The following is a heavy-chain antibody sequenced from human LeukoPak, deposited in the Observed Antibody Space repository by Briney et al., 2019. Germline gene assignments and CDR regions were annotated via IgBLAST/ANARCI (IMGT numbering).Heavy chain of an antibody. CDR3: ARARWGYYDRGTFDI. CDR2: INPNSGGT. Sequence: GASVKVSCKASGYTFTGYYMHWVRQAPGQGLEWMGRINPNSGGTNYAQKFQGRVTMTRDTSISTAYMELSRLRSDDTAVYYCARARWGYYDRGTFDIWGQGTLVTVSS. D-gene: IGHD3-22*01. V-gene: IGHV1-2*06. J-gene: IGHJ3*02. CDR1: GYTFTGYY.